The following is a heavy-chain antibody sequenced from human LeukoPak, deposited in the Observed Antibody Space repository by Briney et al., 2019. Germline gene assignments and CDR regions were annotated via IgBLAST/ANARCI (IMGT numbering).Heavy chain of an antibody. D-gene: IGHD3-22*01. CDR2: ISSSSNTI. J-gene: IGHJ3*02. Sequence: GGSLRLSCAASGFTFSSYNMNWVRQAPGKGLEWVSYISSSSNTIYYADSVKGRFTISRDNAKNSLYLQMNSLRAEDTAVYYCARDHHRRLYDSQARDTFDIWGQGTMVTVSS. CDR1: GFTFSSYN. V-gene: IGHV3-48*01. CDR3: ARDHHRRLYDSQARDTFDI.